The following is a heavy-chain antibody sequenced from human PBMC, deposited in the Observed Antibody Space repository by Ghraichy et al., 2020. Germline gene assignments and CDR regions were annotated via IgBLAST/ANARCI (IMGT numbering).Heavy chain of an antibody. J-gene: IGHJ6*02. Sequence: ASVKVSCKASGHTFTSYGISWVRQAPGQGLEWMGWISAYNGNTNYAQKLQGRVTMTTDTSTSTAYMELRSLRSDDTAVYYCARLGSSWYGNPYYYGMDVWGQGTTVTVSS. CDR1: GHTFTSYG. D-gene: IGHD6-13*01. CDR2: ISAYNGNT. V-gene: IGHV1-18*01. CDR3: ARLGSSWYGNPYYYGMDV.